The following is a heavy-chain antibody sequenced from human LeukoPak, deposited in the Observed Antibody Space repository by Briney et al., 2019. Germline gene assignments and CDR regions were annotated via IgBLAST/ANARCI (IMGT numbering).Heavy chain of an antibody. Sequence: ASVKVSCKASGYTFTIYGISWVRQAPGQGLEWMGWISAYNGNTNYAQKLQGRVTMTTDTSTSTAYMELRSLRSDDTAVYYCARGYDSSGYPSPGYDYWGQGTLVTVSS. CDR3: ARGYDSSGYPSPGYDY. CDR1: GYTFTIYG. CDR2: ISAYNGNT. V-gene: IGHV1-18*01. D-gene: IGHD3-22*01. J-gene: IGHJ4*02.